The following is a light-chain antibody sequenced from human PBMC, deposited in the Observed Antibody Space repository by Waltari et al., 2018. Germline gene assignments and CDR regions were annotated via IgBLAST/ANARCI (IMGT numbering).Light chain of an antibody. CDR2: EVT. V-gene: IGLV2-23*02. Sequence: QSGLTQPASVSGSPGQSITISCPVTSSDVGNYNLVPWYQQYPGKAPKRMVYEVTKRTSGVSDRFSGSKSGNTASLTISGLQSEDEADYYCCSYAGLGIYVFGTGTKVTVL. J-gene: IGLJ1*01. CDR1: SSDVGNYNL. CDR3: CSYAGLGIYV.